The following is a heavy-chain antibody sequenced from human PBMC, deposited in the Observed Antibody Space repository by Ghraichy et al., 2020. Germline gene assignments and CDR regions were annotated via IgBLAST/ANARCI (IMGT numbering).Heavy chain of an antibody. CDR1: GFTFSNAW. Sequence: GESLNISCAASGFTFSNAWMSWVRQAPGKGLESVGRIKSKTAGGTTDYAAPVKGRFTISRDDSKNTLYLQMNSLQTEDTAVYYCTTTVTTEGAFDIWGQGTMVTVSS. V-gene: IGHV3-15*01. J-gene: IGHJ3*02. CDR3: TTTVTTEGAFDI. CDR2: IKSKTAGGTT. D-gene: IGHD4-17*01.